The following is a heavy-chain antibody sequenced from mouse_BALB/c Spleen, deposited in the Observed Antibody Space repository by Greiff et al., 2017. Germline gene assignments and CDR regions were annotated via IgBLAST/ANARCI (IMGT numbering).Heavy chain of an antibody. Sequence: VQLQQSGTVLARPGASVKMSCKASGYSFTSYWMHWVKQRPGQGLEWIGAIYPGNSDTSYNQKFKGKAKLTAVTSASTAYMELSSLTNEDSAVYYCTSMITTVFDYWGQGTTLTVSS. V-gene: IGHV1-5*01. CDR1: GYSFTSYW. D-gene: IGHD2-4*01. CDR3: TSMITTVFDY. J-gene: IGHJ2*01. CDR2: IYPGNSDT.